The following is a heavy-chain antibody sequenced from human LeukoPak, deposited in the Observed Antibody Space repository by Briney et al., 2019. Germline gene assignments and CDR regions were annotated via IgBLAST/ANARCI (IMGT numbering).Heavy chain of an antibody. CDR3: AREFPYYYDSSGYHDY. Sequence: SETLSLTCTVSGGSISSGSYYWSWIRQPAGKGLEWVGRIYTSGSTNYNPSLKSRVTISVDTSKNQFSLKLSSVTAADTAVYYCAREFPYYYDSSGYHDYWGQGALVTVSS. J-gene: IGHJ4*02. D-gene: IGHD3-22*01. V-gene: IGHV4-61*02. CDR1: GGSISSGSYY. CDR2: IYTSGST.